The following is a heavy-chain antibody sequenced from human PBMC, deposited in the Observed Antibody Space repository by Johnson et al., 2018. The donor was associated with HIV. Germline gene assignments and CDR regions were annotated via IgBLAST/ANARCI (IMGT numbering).Heavy chain of an antibody. D-gene: IGHD4-17*01. CDR2: RAYDGGRK. Sequence: QMQLVESGGGVVKPGRSLRLSCEASGFTFSRYAMHWVRKAPGKGMERVTVRAYDGGRKYYADSVKGRFTISRYNSNNTLYLQMNSLNTEDTAVYYCTTGTTVPTWDWGQGTMVTVSS. V-gene: IGHV3-30*04. CDR1: GFTFSRYA. CDR3: TTGTTVPTWD. J-gene: IGHJ3*01.